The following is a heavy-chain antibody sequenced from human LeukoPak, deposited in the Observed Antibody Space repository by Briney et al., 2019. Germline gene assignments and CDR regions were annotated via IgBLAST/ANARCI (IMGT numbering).Heavy chain of an antibody. CDR2: ISGSGGST. D-gene: IGHD5-12*01. V-gene: IGHV3-23*01. J-gene: IGHJ3*02. CDR1: GFTFSSYA. CDR3: AKDRIWEYSGYDASSMDAFDI. Sequence: GGSLRLSCAASGFTFSSYAMSWVRQAPGKGLEWVSAISGSGGSTYYADSVKGRFTISRDNSKNTLYLQMNSLRAEDTAVYYCAKDRIWEYSGYDASSMDAFDIWGQGTMVTVSS.